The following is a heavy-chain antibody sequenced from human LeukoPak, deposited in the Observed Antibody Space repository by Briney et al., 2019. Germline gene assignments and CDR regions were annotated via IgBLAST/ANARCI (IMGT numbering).Heavy chain of an antibody. Sequence: KPSETLSLTCTVSGGSISSYYWSWIRQPPGKGLEWIGYIYYSGSTNYNPSLKSRVTISVDTSKNQFSLKLSSVTAADTAVYYCAREIPAGTTYFDYWGQGTLVTVSS. D-gene: IGHD1-7*01. V-gene: IGHV4-59*01. CDR1: GGSISSYY. CDR3: AREIPAGTTYFDY. J-gene: IGHJ4*02. CDR2: IYYSGST.